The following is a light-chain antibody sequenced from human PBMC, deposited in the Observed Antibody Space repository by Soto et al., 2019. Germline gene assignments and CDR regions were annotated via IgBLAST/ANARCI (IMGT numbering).Light chain of an antibody. CDR2: EVS. CDR1: SSDVGDYNY. CDR3: SSNAGSNNLV. Sequence: QSVLTQPPSASGTPGQSVTIPCTGTSSDVGDYNYVSWYQQHPGKAPKLVIYEVSRRPSGVPDRLSGSKSGNTASLTVSGLQAEDEADDYCSSNAGSNNLVFGGGTKVTGL. V-gene: IGLV2-8*01. J-gene: IGLJ2*01.